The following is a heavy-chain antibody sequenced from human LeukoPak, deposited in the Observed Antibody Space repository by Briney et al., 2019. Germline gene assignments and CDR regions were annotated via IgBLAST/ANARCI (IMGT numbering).Heavy chain of an antibody. D-gene: IGHD2-2*02. V-gene: IGHV1-8*02. CDR3: AKNYCSSTSCYTDQGAFDI. Sequence: GASVKVSCKASGYTFTSYGISWVRRAPGQGLEWMGWTNPNSGNTGYAQKFQGRVTMTRNTSISTAYMELSSLRSEDTAVYYCAKNYCSSTSCYTDQGAFDIWGQGTMVTVSS. CDR1: GYTFTSYG. CDR2: TNPNSGNT. J-gene: IGHJ3*02.